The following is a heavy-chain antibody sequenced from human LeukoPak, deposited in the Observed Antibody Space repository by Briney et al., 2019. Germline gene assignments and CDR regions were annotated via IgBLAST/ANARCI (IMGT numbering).Heavy chain of an antibody. V-gene: IGHV3-30*01. CDR3: AREADGFDI. Sequence: GGSLRLSCSATGFTFSRYTMHWVRQAPGKGLEWVALLAYDETFRYYADSVKGRFTISRDTAKTTLDLQMNSLPTKDTALYYCAREADGFDIWGQGTMVTVSS. CDR1: GFTFSRYT. J-gene: IGHJ3*02. CDR2: LAYDETFR.